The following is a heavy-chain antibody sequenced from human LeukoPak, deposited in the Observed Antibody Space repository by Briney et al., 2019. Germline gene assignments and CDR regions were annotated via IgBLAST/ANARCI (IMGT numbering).Heavy chain of an antibody. J-gene: IGHJ4*02. V-gene: IGHV3-48*04. CDR1: GFIISGYS. Sequence: SAGALRLSCAASGFIISGYSMNWVRQAPGEGLEGISYSGSSSGNTKYADSVKGRFTISGDNAKNSLYLQMNSLRVEDTAVYYCARDHNYAFDNWGQGTLVTVSS. CDR2: SGSSSGNT. D-gene: IGHD1-1*01. CDR3: ARDHNYAFDN.